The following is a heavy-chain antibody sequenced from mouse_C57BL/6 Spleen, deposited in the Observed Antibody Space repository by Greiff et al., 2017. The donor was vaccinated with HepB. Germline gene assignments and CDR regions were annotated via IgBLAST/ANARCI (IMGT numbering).Heavy chain of an antibody. CDR3: ARDESSYYAMDY. V-gene: IGHV5-4*01. D-gene: IGHD1-1*01. CDR2: ISDGGSYT. J-gene: IGHJ4*01. CDR1: GFTFSSYA. Sequence: EVKLVESGGGLVKPGGSLKLSCAASGFTFSSYAMSWVRQTPEKRLEWVATISDGGSYTYYPDNVKGRFTISRDNAKNNLYLQMSHLKSEDTAMYDCARDESSYYAMDYWGQGTSVTVSS.